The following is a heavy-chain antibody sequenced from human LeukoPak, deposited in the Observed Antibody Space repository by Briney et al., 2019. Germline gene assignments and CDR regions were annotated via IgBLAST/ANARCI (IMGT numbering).Heavy chain of an antibody. V-gene: IGHV4-61*01. CDR3: ARGYYDFWSGLDY. Sequence: SETLSLTCTVSGGSISSRSYYWSWIRQPPGKGLEWIGYIYYSGSTNYNPSLKSRVTISVDTSKNQFSLKLSSVTAADTAVYYCARGYYDFWSGLDYWGQGTLVTVSS. CDR2: IYYSGST. J-gene: IGHJ4*02. CDR1: GGSISSRSYY. D-gene: IGHD3-3*01.